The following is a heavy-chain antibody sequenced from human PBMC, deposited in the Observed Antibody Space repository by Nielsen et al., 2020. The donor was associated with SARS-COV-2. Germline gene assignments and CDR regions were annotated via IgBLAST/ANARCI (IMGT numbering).Heavy chain of an antibody. CDR1: GGSISSSSYY. CDR3: ARHIGYCSGGSCYPFDY. CDR2: IYYSGST. D-gene: IGHD2-15*01. J-gene: IGHJ4*02. Sequence: SETLSLTCTVSGGSISSSSYYWGWIRQPPGKGLEWIGSIYYSGSTNYNPSLKSRVTISVDKSKNQFSLKLGSVTAADTAVYYCARHIGYCSGGSCYPFDYWGQGTLVNVSS. V-gene: IGHV4-39*07.